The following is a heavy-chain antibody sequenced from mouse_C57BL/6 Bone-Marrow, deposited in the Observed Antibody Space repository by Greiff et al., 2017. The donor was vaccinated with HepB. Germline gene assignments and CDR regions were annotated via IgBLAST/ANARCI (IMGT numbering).Heavy chain of an antibody. J-gene: IGHJ3*01. Sequence: QVQLKQPGAELVKPGASVKLSCKASGYTFTSYWMHWVKQRPGQGLEWIGMIHPNSGSTNYNEKFKSKATLTVDKSSSTAYMQLSSLTSEDSAVYYCAREGPIYSAFAYWGQGTLVTVSA. D-gene: IGHD2-1*01. V-gene: IGHV1-64*01. CDR3: AREGPIYSAFAY. CDR1: GYTFTSYW. CDR2: IHPNSGST.